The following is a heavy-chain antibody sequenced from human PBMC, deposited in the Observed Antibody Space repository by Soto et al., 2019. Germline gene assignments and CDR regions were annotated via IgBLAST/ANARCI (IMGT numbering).Heavy chain of an antibody. CDR3: ARTPPGYSSSWFFDY. V-gene: IGHV3-21*01. Sequence: EVQLVESGGGLVKPGGSLRLSCAASGFTFSSYRMNWVRQAPGKGLEWVSSISSSSSYIYYADSVKGRFTISRDNAKNSLYLQMNSLRAEDTAVYCCARTPPGYSSSWFFDYWGQGTLVTVSS. D-gene: IGHD6-13*01. J-gene: IGHJ4*02. CDR2: ISSSSSYI. CDR1: GFTFSSYR.